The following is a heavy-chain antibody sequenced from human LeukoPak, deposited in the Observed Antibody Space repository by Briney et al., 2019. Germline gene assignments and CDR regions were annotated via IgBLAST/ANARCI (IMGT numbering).Heavy chain of an antibody. J-gene: IGHJ6*03. CDR2: INPSGGNT. Sequence: ASVKVCCKASGYTFTSFYMHWVRQAPGQGLEWVGLINPSGGNTNYAQKFQGRVTVTRAMSTSTVYMELSSLRSEDTAVYYCARDFARQPGDYTYYMDVWGKGTTVTVSS. V-gene: IGHV1-46*01. D-gene: IGHD3-3*01. CDR3: ARDFARQPGDYTYYMDV. CDR1: GYTFTSFY.